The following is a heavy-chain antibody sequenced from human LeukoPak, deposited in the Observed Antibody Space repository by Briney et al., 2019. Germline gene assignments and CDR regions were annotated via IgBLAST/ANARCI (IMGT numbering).Heavy chain of an antibody. CDR1: GGTFSSYA. CDR3: ARDLSGVVIIHYGMDV. Sequence: SVKVSCKASGGTFSSYAISWVRQAPGQGLEWMGRIIPIFGIANYAQKFQGRVTITADKSTSTAYMELSSLRSEDTAVYYCARDLSGVVIIHYGMDVWGQGTTATVSS. V-gene: IGHV1-69*04. CDR2: IIPIFGIA. J-gene: IGHJ6*02. D-gene: IGHD3-3*01.